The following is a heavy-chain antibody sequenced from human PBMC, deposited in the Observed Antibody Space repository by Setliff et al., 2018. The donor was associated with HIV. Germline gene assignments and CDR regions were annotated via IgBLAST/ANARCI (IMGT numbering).Heavy chain of an antibody. CDR3: ARKSYYFDY. CDR2: IYYSGST. CDR1: SASISSSGYY. V-gene: IGHV4-39*01. Sequence: SETLSLTCTVSSASISSSGYYWGWIRQPPGKGLEWIGSIYYSGSTYYNPSLKSRVTISVDTSKNQFSLKLSSVTAADTAVYYCARKSYYFDYWGQGTLVTVSS. J-gene: IGHJ4*02.